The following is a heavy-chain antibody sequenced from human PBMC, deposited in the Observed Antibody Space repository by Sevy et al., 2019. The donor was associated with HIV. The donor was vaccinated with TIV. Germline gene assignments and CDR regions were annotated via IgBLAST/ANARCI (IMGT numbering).Heavy chain of an antibody. D-gene: IGHD1-1*01. CDR1: GFTFTDSW. V-gene: IGHV3-7*03. J-gene: IGHJ4*02. CDR2: INQNGTEI. Sequence: GGSLRLSCTASGFTFTDSWMHWVRQAPGQGLEWLANINQNGTEIYYVNSVKGRFTISRDNSKNSVFLQMTSLRAGDTATYYRARGIGKEGAYWGQGTLVTVSS. CDR3: ARGIGKEGAY.